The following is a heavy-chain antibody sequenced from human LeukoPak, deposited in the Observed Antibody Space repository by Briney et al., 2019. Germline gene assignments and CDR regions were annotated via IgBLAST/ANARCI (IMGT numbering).Heavy chain of an antibody. CDR3: AKGSRGDF. J-gene: IGHJ4*02. CDR2: IKHDGSEN. Sequence: QPGGSLRLSCAASGFTFSAYWMSWVRHSAGKGLEWVANIKHDGSENYYVDSVKGRFTISRDNAKNSLYLQMNSLRVEDTAVYYSAKGSRGDFWGQGTLVTVSS. D-gene: IGHD3-16*01. CDR1: GFTFSAYW. V-gene: IGHV3-7*05.